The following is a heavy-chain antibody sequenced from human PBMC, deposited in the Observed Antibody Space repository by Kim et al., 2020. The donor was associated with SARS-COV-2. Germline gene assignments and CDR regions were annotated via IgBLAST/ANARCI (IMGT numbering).Heavy chain of an antibody. V-gene: IGHV3-43*02. J-gene: IGHJ4*02. CDR3: AQGRPWLIIN. D-gene: IGHD6-19*01. CDR1: GFNLDDYA. Sequence: GGSLRLSCVTSGFNLDDYAIHWVRQLPGKGLEWVSLISRDGGDSYYADSVKGRFTISRDNSKKSVNLQMDSLRAEDTAFYYCAQGRPWLIINWGQGTQVTVSS. CDR2: ISRDGGDS.